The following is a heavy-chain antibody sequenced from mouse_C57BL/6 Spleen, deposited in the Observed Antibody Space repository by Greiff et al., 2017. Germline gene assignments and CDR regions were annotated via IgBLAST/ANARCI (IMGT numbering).Heavy chain of an antibody. CDR3: AREGATAQATFGFAY. Sequence: QVQLQQPGAELVRPGSSVKLSCKASGYTFTSYWMHWVKQRPIQGLEWIGNIDPSDSETHYNQKFKDKATLTVDKSSSTAYMQLSSLTSEDSAVYYCAREGATAQATFGFAYWGQGTLVTVSA. V-gene: IGHV1-52*01. CDR1: GYTFTSYW. J-gene: IGHJ3*01. CDR2: IDPSDSET. D-gene: IGHD3-2*02.